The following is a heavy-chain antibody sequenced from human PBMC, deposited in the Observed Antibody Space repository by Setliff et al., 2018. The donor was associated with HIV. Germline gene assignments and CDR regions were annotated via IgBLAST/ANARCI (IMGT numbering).Heavy chain of an antibody. CDR3: TRRDVSPLWFGQFDY. V-gene: IGHV4-38-2*01. CDR1: GYSISSDYC. CDR2: MCHGGNN. J-gene: IGHJ4*02. Sequence: SETLSLTCDVSGYSISSDYCWGWIRQPPGKGLEWIGNMCHGGNNNYKPSLKGRVTISIDSSKSQIALNVTSVTAADTAVYYCTRRDVSPLWFGQFDYWGQGILGTVSS. D-gene: IGHD3-10*01.